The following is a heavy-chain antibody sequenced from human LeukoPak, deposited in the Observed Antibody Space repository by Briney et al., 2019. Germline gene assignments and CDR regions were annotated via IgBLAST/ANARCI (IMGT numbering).Heavy chain of an antibody. Sequence: SETLCLTCTVPGGSICSSSYYWGWISHPPGKGLEWIGSIYYSGSTYYNPSLKSRVTISVDTSNIQFSLKLSSVTAADTSVYYCAAEYYYYYGMDVWGQGTTVTVSS. CDR3: AAEYYYYYGMDV. CDR2: IYYSGST. V-gene: IGHV4-39*01. CDR1: GGSICSSSYY. J-gene: IGHJ6*02. D-gene: IGHD1-14*01.